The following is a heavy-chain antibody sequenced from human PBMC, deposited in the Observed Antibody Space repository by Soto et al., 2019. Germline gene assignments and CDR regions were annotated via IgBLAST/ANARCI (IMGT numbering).Heavy chain of an antibody. CDR3: ARGPYSSSTHPHAPSYGMDV. J-gene: IGHJ6*02. Sequence: QVQLQESGPGLVKASETLSLTCTVSGGSIVYYYWSWIRQPPGKGLEWMGYIYYSGSTNYNPSPRSRLTISIDTSKNQFSLKLTSVTAADTAVYYCARGPYSSSTHPHAPSYGMDVWGQGTTVTVSS. CDR2: IYYSGST. D-gene: IGHD6-6*01. CDR1: GGSIVYYY. V-gene: IGHV4-59*01.